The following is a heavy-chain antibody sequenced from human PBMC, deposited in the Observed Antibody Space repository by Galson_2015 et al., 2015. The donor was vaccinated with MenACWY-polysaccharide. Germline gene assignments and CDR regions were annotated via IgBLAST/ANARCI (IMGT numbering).Heavy chain of an antibody. CDR1: GFTFTSYS. CDR2: IRSSTGYI. CDR3: ARNRGGYCSGGSCSPDAFDI. Sequence: SLRLSCAASGFTFTSYSMDWVRQAPGKGLEWVSSIRSSTGYIYYGDSVKGRFTISRDNAKNSLYLQMNSLRAEDTAVYYCARNRGGYCSGGSCSPDAFDIWGQGTMVTVSS. D-gene: IGHD2-15*01. J-gene: IGHJ3*02. V-gene: IGHV3-21*01.